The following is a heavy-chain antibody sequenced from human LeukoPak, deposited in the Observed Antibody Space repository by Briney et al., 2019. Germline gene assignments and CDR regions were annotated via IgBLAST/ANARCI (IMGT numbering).Heavy chain of an antibody. D-gene: IGHD3-3*01. CDR1: GFTFSSYS. J-gene: IGHJ3*02. V-gene: IGHV3-48*01. CDR2: ISYSSTTI. Sequence: GGSLRLSCAASGFTFSSYSMNWARQAPGKGLEWVSYISYSSTTIYYADSVKGRFTISRDNAKNSLFLQMNSLRAEDTAVYYCARVRVRVRISGTLIYAFDIWGQGTMVTVSS. CDR3: ARVRVRVRISGTLIYAFDI.